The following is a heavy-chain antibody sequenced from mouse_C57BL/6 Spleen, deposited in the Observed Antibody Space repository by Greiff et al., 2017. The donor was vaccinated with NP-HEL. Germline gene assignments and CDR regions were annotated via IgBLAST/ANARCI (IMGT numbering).Heavy chain of an antibody. CDR3: ARRTVSMDY. CDR2: IDPSDSYT. J-gene: IGHJ4*01. D-gene: IGHD1-1*01. Sequence: QVQLQQPGAELVMPGASVKLSCKASGYTFTSYWMHWVKQRPGQGLEWIGEIDPSDSYTNYNQKFKGKSTLTVDKSSSTAYMQLSSLTSEDSAVYYCARRTVSMDYWGQGTSVTVSS. V-gene: IGHV1-69*01. CDR1: GYTFTSYW.